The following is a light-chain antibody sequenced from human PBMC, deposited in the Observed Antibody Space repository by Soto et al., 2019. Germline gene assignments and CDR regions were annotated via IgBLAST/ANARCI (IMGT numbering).Light chain of an antibody. CDR2: AAS. Sequence: DIQMPQSPSSLSASVGDRFTITCRASQSISTSLHWYQQKPGKAPHLLIYAASTLQSGVPSRFSGSGSGTDFTLTISSLQTEDFATYFCQHGYSTPLTFGGGTKVDIK. V-gene: IGKV1-39*01. CDR1: QSISTS. CDR3: QHGYSTPLT. J-gene: IGKJ4*01.